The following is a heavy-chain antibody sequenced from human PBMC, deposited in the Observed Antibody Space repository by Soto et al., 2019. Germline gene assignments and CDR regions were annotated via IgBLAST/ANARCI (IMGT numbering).Heavy chain of an antibody. CDR2: FDPGDGEV. Sequence: QVQVVQSGAQVKEPGASVRVSCKVSGYTLTELSIHWVRQAPGKGLEWMGGFDPGDGEVLYAQKFQGRLIMTEDTSTNTAHMDLSSLRYEDTAVYYCARGVAVDRWGQGTLVSVAS. CDR1: GYTLTELS. V-gene: IGHV1-24*01. CDR3: ARGVAVDR. J-gene: IGHJ5*02. D-gene: IGHD6-19*01.